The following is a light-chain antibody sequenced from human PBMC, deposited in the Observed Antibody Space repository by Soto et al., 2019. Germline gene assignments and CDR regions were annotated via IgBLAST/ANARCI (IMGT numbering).Light chain of an antibody. CDR2: GAT. CDR1: QSITDNY. CDR3: HQYGRSPRGT. Sequence: TQSPSTLSASVGDRVTITCRASQSITDNYLAWYQHKPGQAPRLLIYGATSRATGIPDRFSGSGSGTDFTLTISRLEPEDFAMYYCHQYGRSPRGTFGQGTKVEIK. V-gene: IGKV3-20*01. J-gene: IGKJ1*01.